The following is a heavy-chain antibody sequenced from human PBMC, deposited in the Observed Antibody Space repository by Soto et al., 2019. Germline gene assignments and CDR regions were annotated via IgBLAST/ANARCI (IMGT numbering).Heavy chain of an antibody. J-gene: IGHJ5*02. D-gene: IGHD1-26*01. CDR1: GYTFSDCY. CDR2: INPSSGGT. CDR3: AREMGVIGAPGYTWFDP. Sequence: ASVKVSCKASGYTFSDCYVHWVREAPGQGLEWMGWINPSSGGTIYTQRFQGRVTMTRDTPINTVYMELSRLTSDDTAVYYCAREMGVIGAPGYTWFDPWGQGALVTVSS. V-gene: IGHV1-2*02.